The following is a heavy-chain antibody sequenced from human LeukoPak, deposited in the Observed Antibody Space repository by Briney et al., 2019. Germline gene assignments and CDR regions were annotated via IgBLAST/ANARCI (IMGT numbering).Heavy chain of an antibody. V-gene: IGHV4-34*01. CDR1: GGSFSGYY. J-gene: IGHJ3*02. D-gene: IGHD3-22*01. Sequence: SETLSLTCAVYGGSFSGYYWSWIRQPPGKGLEWIGEINHSGSSNYNPSLKSRVTISVDTSKNQLSLKLSSVTAADTAVYYCARKYYYDSSGYYSHAFDIWGQGTMVTVSS. CDR3: ARKYYYDSSGYYSHAFDI. CDR2: INHSGSS.